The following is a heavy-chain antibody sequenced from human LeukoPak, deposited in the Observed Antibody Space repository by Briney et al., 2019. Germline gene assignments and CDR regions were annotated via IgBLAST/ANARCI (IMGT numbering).Heavy chain of an antibody. J-gene: IGHJ4*02. CDR1: GFTFSSYS. CDR2: ISSSSSYI. CDR3: ARDQGTTVTTYFDY. Sequence: GGSLRLSCAASGFTFSSYSMNWVRQAPGKGLEWVSSISSSSSYIYYADSVKGRFTISRDNAKNSLYLQMNSLRAEDTAVYYCARDQGTTVTTYFDYWGQGTLVTVSS. V-gene: IGHV3-21*01. D-gene: IGHD4-11*01.